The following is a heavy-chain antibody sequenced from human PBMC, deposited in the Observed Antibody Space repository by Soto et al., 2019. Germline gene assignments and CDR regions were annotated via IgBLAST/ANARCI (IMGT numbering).Heavy chain of an antibody. CDR1: GFTFNDYC. Sequence: GGSLRLSCEASGFTFNDYCMDWVRQAPEKGLEWVSSISSSGTYIYYADSVKGRFAISRDNANNVMYLQMDTLRAEDTAVYYCVRAGHVFDVHYYGMDLWGQGTTVTVSS. CDR3: VRAGHVFDVHYYGMDL. J-gene: IGHJ6*02. D-gene: IGHD3-10*01. V-gene: IGHV3-21*01. CDR2: ISSSGTYI.